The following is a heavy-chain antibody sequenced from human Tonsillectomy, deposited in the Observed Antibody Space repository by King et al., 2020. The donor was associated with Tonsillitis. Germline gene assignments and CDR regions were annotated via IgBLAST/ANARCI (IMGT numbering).Heavy chain of an antibody. J-gene: IGHJ6*02. V-gene: IGHV4-30-4*01. CDR1: GGSISSGDSY. CDR3: ASAVLTYYYGMDV. CDR2: IYYSGST. Sequence: VQLQESGPGLVKPSQNLSLTCTVSGGSISSGDSYWSWIRQPPGKGLEWIGYIYYSGSTYYNPSLKSRVTISVDTSKNQFSLELSSVTAADTAVYYCASAVLTYYYGMDVWGQGTTVTVSS. D-gene: IGHD2-15*01.